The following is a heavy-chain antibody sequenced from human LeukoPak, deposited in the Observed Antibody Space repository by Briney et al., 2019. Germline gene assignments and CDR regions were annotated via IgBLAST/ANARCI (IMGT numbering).Heavy chain of an antibody. J-gene: IGHJ3*02. Sequence: GASVKVSCKASGYTFTGYYMHWVRQAPGQGLEWMGWINPNSGGTNYAQKFQGRVTMTRDTSISTAYMELSRLRSDDTAVYYCARDGDYYDSSGYELRNAFDIWGQGTMVTVSS. D-gene: IGHD3-22*01. CDR3: ARDGDYYDSSGYELRNAFDI. V-gene: IGHV1-2*02. CDR1: GYTFTGYY. CDR2: INPNSGGT.